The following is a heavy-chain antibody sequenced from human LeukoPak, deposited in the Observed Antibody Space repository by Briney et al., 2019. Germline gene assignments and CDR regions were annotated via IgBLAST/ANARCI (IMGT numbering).Heavy chain of an antibody. V-gene: IGHV3-33*06. D-gene: IGHD4-17*01. CDR1: GFTFSSYG. J-gene: IGHJ3*02. Sequence: GGSLRLSCAASGFTFSSYGMHWVRQAPGKGLEWVAVIWYDGSDKYYADSVKGRFTISRDNSNNTLYLQVNSLRAEDTAVYYCAKGQTKVMAFDIWGQGTMVTVSS. CDR3: AKGQTKVMAFDI. CDR2: IWYDGSDK.